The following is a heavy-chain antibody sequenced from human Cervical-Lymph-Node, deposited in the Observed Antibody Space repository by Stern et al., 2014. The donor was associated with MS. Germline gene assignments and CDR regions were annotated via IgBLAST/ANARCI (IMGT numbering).Heavy chain of an antibody. D-gene: IGHD3-22*01. CDR1: GGSISTFY. J-gene: IGHJ3*02. CDR2: INYSGST. Sequence: QVQLQESGPGLVKPSETLSLTCTVSGGSISTFYWSWIRQPPGKGLEWIGQINYSGSTNYNPSLKSRVTISVDTSKNQCSLKLRSVTAADTAVYYCARRDYYDSSGYYDDAFDIWGQGTMVTVSA. CDR3: ARRDYYDSSGYYDDAFDI. V-gene: IGHV4-59*01.